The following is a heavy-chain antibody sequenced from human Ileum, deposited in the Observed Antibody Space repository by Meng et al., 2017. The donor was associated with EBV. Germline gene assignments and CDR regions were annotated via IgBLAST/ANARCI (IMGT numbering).Heavy chain of an antibody. V-gene: IGHV4-4*02. CDR1: GDSISNEHW. CDR2: LHHTRGP. Sequence: VQAQAARHGLGGPSGLLSLACGVSGDSISNEHWWSWVRQSPGKGLDWIGELHHTRGPNYNPSLKSRVFISVDKSNNHFSLRLSAVTAADTAVYYCASNGAFSLDHWGQGTLVTVSS. D-gene: IGHD2-8*01. CDR3: ASNGAFSLDH. J-gene: IGHJ4*02.